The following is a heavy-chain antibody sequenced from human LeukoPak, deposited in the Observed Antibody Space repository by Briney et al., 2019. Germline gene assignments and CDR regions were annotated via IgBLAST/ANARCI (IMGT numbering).Heavy chain of an antibody. Sequence: GRSLRLSCAASGFSFSYYGMHWVRQAPGKGLEWVSIISFDGSITYNADSVKGRLTISRDNSKNTVYLQMNRLRAEDTAVYFCAKDSSSRGWYFEHWGQGTLVTVSS. CDR2: ISFDGSIT. J-gene: IGHJ4*02. CDR3: AKDSSSRGWYFEH. D-gene: IGHD6-19*01. CDR1: GFSFSYYG. V-gene: IGHV3-30*18.